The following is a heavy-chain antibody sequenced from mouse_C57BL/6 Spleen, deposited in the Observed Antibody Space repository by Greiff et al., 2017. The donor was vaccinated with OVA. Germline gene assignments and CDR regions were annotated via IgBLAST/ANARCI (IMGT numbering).Heavy chain of an antibody. CDR2: FYPGSGSI. V-gene: IGHV1-62-2*01. Sequence: VQLQQSGAELAKPGASVKLSCKASGYTFTEYTIHWVKQRSGQGLEWIGWFYPGSGSIKYNEKFKDKATLTADKSSSTAYMELRSLTSEDSAVYFCARHSHYCGSSPYTRDDWGQGTSVTVSS. J-gene: IGHJ4*01. CDR1: GYTFTEYT. D-gene: IGHD1-1*01. CDR3: ARHSHYCGSSPYTRDD.